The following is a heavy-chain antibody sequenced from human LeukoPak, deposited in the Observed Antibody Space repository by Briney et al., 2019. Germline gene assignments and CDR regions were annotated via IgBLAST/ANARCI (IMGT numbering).Heavy chain of an antibody. CDR1: GYTFTGYY. Sequence: ASVKVSCKASGYTFTGYYIHWVRQAPGQGLEWMGWINPNSGGTNYAQKFQGRVTMTRDTSISTAYMELSRLRSDDTAVYYCARVGSSSWYYYFDYWGQGALVTVSS. CDR3: ARVGSSSWYYYFDY. CDR2: INPNSGGT. V-gene: IGHV1-2*02. D-gene: IGHD6-13*01. J-gene: IGHJ4*02.